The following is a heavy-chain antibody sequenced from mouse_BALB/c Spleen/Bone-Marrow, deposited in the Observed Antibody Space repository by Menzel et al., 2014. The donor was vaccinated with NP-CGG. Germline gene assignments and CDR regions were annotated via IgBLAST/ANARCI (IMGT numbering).Heavy chain of an antibody. CDR2: IRNKANGYTT. CDR3: ARDEHCGIYWYFDV. Sequence: EVKLVESGGGLVQPGGSLRLSCATSGFTFTDYYMSWVRQPPGKALEWLGFIRNKANGYTTEYSASVKGRFTISRDNSQSNLYLQMNTLRAEDSATYYCARDEHCGIYWYFDVWGAGTTVTVSS. CDR1: GFTFTDYY. D-gene: IGHD1-1*01. J-gene: IGHJ1*01. V-gene: IGHV7-3*02.